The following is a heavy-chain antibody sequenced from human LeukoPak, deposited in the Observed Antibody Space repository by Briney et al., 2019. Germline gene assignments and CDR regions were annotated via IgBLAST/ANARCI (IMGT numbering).Heavy chain of an antibody. CDR1: GYTFTGYY. Sequence: ASVKVSCKASGYTFTGYYMHWVRQAPGQGLEWMGWTNPNSGGTNYAQKFQGWVTMTRDTSISTAYMELSRLRSDDTAVYYCARGLYSGYDSGSYYYGMDVWGKGTTVTVSS. J-gene: IGHJ6*04. CDR3: ARGLYSGYDSGSYYYGMDV. CDR2: TNPNSGGT. V-gene: IGHV1-2*04. D-gene: IGHD5-12*01.